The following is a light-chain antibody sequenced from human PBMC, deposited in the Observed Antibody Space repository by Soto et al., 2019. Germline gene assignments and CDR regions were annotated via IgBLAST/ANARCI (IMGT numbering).Light chain of an antibody. V-gene: IGKV3-15*01. CDR2: GAS. Sequence: EIVMTQSPATLSVSPGERATLSCRASQSVSSNLAWYQQKPGQAPRLLIYGASTRATGIPGRFSDSGSGTQFTLNISSLQSEDFAVYYCQQYNNWPATFGQGTKVEIK. J-gene: IGKJ1*01. CDR1: QSVSSN. CDR3: QQYNNWPAT.